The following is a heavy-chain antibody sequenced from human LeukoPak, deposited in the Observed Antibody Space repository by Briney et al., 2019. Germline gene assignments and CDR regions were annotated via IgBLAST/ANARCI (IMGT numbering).Heavy chain of an antibody. CDR3: TKGGQSSSMFWIY. CDR2: ISSRGGSI. CDR1: GFSFSDYY. V-gene: IGHV3-11*01. Sequence: GGSLRLSCAASGFSFSDYYMTWIRQTPGKGLEWVSQISSRGGSIYYADSVKGRFTISRDNAKDSLYLQMNSLRAEDTGVYYCTKGGQSSSMFWIYWGKGALVTVSS. J-gene: IGHJ4*02. D-gene: IGHD6-6*01.